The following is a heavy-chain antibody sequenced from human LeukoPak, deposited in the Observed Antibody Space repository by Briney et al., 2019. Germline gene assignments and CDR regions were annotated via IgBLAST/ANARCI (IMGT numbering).Heavy chain of an antibody. CDR3: AKAPGGGRVYYFDC. CDR2: TSGSGGST. Sequence: GGSLRLSCAASGFTFISYAVSWVRQAPGKGLEWVSATSGSGGSTYYADSVKGRFTISRDNSKNTLYLQMNSLRAEDTAVYYCAKAPGGGRVYYFDCWGQGTLVTVSS. V-gene: IGHV3-23*01. D-gene: IGHD2-8*01. J-gene: IGHJ4*02. CDR1: GFTFISYA.